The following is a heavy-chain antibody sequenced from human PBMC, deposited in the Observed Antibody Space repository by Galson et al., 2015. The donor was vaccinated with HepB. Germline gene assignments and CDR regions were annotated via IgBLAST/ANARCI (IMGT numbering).Heavy chain of an antibody. J-gene: IGHJ4*02. CDR3: TRGPRIQLERMDY. V-gene: IGHV3-33*01. D-gene: IGHD1-1*01. CDR2: VWYDDGDKK. CDR1: GFAFRNFG. Sequence: SLRLSCAASGFAFRNFGMHWVRQAPGKGLEWVAVVWYDDGDKKVYADSVKGRFTISRDNSKNTLYLEMSSLRVKDTAVYYCTRGPRIQLERMDYWGQGTLVTVSS.